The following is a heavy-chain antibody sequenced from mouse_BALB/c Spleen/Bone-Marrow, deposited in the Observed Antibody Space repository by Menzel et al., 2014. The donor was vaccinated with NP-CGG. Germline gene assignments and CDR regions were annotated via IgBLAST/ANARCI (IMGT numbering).Heavy chain of an antibody. CDR3: TRDPFYYGSSYAMDY. CDR1: GFTFSSYT. J-gene: IGHJ4*01. V-gene: IGHV5-6-4*01. CDR2: ISSGGSYT. D-gene: IGHD1-1*01. Sequence: EVKLMESGGGLVKPGGSLKLSCAASGFTFSSYTMSWVRQTPEKRLEWVATISSGGSYTYYPDSVKGRFTISGDNAKNTLYLQMSSLKSEDTAMYYCTRDPFYYGSSYAMDYWGQGTSVTVSS.